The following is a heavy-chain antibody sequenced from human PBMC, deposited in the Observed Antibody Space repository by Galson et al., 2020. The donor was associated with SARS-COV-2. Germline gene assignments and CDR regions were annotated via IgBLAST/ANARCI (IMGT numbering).Heavy chain of an antibody. CDR2: ITRSGDNT. D-gene: IGHD3-10*01. J-gene: IGHJ5*02. CDR3: AQGRPCDSVSYLAS. Sequence: TGGSLRLSCAASGFIFSSYAMSWVRQAPGKGLEWVSAITRSGDNTHHAGSVKGRFTITRDNSKNTLYLQMNSLRAEDTAVYHCAQGRPCDSVSYLASWGQGTLVIVSS. CDR1: GFIFSSYA. V-gene: IGHV3-23*01.